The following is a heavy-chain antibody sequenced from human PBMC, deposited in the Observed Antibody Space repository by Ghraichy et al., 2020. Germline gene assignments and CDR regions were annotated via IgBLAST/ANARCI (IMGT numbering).Heavy chain of an antibody. CDR3: AGAGGATSWFDP. Sequence: SETLSLTCTVSGGSISSYYWSWIRQPPGKGLEWIGYIYYSGSTNYNPSLKSRVTISVDTSKNQFSLKLSSVTAADTAVYYCAGAGGATSWFDPWGQGTLVTVSS. J-gene: IGHJ5*02. CDR1: GGSISSYY. V-gene: IGHV4-59*01. CDR2: IYYSGST. D-gene: IGHD1-26*01.